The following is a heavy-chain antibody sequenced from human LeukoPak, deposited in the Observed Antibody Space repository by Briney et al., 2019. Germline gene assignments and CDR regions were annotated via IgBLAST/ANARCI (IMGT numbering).Heavy chain of an antibody. CDR1: GFTFGDYG. J-gene: IGHJ6*03. CDR3: ARDPGDYYYMDV. Sequence: GGSLRLSCITSGFTFGDYGLSWVRQAPGKGLVWVSRINTDGSSTSYADSVKGRFTISRDNAKNTLYLQMNSLRAEDTAVYYCARDPGDYYYMDVWGKGTTVTVSS. V-gene: IGHV3-74*01. CDR2: INTDGSST.